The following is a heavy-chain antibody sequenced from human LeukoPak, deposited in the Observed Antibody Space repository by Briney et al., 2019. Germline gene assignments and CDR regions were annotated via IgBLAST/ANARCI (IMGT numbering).Heavy chain of an antibody. CDR3: ARDVLVAVAGTRFDY. J-gene: IGHJ4*02. Sequence: GGSLRLSCAASGFTFSSYSMNWVRQAPGKGLEWVSSISSSSSYIYYADSVKGRFTISRDNAKNSLYLQMNSLRAEDTAVYYCARDVLVAVAGTRFDYWGQGTLVTVSS. CDR2: ISSSSSYI. CDR1: GFTFSSYS. D-gene: IGHD6-19*01. V-gene: IGHV3-21*01.